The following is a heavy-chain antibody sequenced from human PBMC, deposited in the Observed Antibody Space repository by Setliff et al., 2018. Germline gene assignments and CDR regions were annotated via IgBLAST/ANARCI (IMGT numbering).Heavy chain of an antibody. CDR3: ARDTNTWSFDY. Sequence: ASVKVSCKASGYTFTSYAMHWVHQAPGQGLEWMGGMNPNNGTPTFAQKFQGRVTMTRDTSTSTVYMEVSSLRSEDTAVYCCARDTNTWSFDYWGQGTLVTVSS. CDR2: MNPNNGTP. J-gene: IGHJ4*02. V-gene: IGHV1-3*01. CDR1: GYTFTSYA. D-gene: IGHD2-8*01.